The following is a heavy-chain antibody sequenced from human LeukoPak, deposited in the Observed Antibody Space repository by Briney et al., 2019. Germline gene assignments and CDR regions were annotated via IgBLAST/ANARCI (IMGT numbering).Heavy chain of an antibody. CDR1: GFTFYDYA. CDR3: AKVHYYDSSGSIFDY. J-gene: IGHJ4*02. D-gene: IGHD3-22*01. CDR2: ISGDGGST. Sequence: GGSLRLSCAASGFTFYDYAMHWVRQAPGKGLEWVALISGDGGSTYYADSVKGRFTISRDNSKNSLYLQMNSLRTEDTALYYCAKVHYYDSSGSIFDYWGQGTLVTVSS. V-gene: IGHV3-43*02.